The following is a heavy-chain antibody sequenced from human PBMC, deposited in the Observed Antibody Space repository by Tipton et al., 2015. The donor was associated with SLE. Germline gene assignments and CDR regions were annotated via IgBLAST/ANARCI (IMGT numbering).Heavy chain of an antibody. CDR3: ARATTDYYYGMDV. D-gene: IGHD4-17*01. Sequence: SLRLSCAASGFTFSTYWMSWVRQAPRKGLEWVSVIYSGGSTYYADSVKGRFTISRDNSKNTLYLQMNSLRAEDTAVYYCARATTDYYYGMDVWGQGTTVTVSS. CDR2: IYSGGST. J-gene: IGHJ6*02. CDR1: GFTFSTYW. V-gene: IGHV3-53*05.